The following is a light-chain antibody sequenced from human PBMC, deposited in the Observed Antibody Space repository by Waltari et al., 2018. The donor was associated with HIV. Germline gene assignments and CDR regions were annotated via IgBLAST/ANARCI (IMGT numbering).Light chain of an antibody. Sequence: SSELTQDPSVSVALGQPVKLTCQGDSLRSYYASWYQQKPGQAPVLVIYARNNRPSGIPDRFSGSSSGDTASLTITGAQAEDEAAYYCNSRDSSVNPLQVIFGGGTKVTVL. CDR1: SLRSYY. CDR3: NSRDSSVNPLQVI. CDR2: ARN. V-gene: IGLV3-19*01. J-gene: IGLJ2*01.